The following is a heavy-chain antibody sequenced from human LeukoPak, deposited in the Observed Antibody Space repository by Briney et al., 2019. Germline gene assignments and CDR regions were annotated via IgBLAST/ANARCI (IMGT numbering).Heavy chain of an antibody. CDR1: GFTLRTYW. CDR3: ARDLLGWELHYFDY. Sequence: GGSLRLSCAASGFTLRTYWMSWVRQAPGKGLEWVASIKRDGSEKYYVDSAKGRFTISRDNAKNSLYLQMNSLRAEDTAVYYCARDLLGWELHYFDYWGQGTLVTVSS. CDR2: IKRDGSEK. V-gene: IGHV3-7*01. D-gene: IGHD1-26*01. J-gene: IGHJ4*02.